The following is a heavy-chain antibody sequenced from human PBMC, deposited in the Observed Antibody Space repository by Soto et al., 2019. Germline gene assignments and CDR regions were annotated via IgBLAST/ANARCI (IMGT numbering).Heavy chain of an antibody. D-gene: IGHD6-19*01. V-gene: IGHV3-21*01. J-gene: IGHJ4*02. CDR3: ARDFGVAGPIFDY. CDR2: ISSSSSYI. Sequence: EVQLVESGGGLVKPGGSLRLSCAASGFTFSSYSMNWVRQAPGKGLEWVSSISSSSSYIYYADSVKDRVTISRDKDKHSLYLQMNSLRAEDTAVYYCARDFGVAGPIFDYWGQGTLVTVSS. CDR1: GFTFSSYS.